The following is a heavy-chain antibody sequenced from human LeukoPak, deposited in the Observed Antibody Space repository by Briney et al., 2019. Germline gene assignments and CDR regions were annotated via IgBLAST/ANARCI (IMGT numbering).Heavy chain of an antibody. CDR1: GGSISSYY. CDR3: AREGGRYYYGSGRYYFDY. V-gene: IGHV4-4*07. CDR2: IYTSGST. J-gene: IGHJ4*02. Sequence: PSETLSLTCTVSGGSISSYYWSWIRQPAGKGLEWIGRIYTSGSTNYNPSLKGRVTMSVDTSKNQFSLKLSSVTAADTAVYYCAREGGRYYYGSGRYYFDYWGQGTLVTVSS. D-gene: IGHD3-10*01.